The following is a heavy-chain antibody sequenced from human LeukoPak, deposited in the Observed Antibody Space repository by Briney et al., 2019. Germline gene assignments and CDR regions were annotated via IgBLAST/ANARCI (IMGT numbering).Heavy chain of an antibody. CDR2: IAHHGNNK. D-gene: IGHD2-8*02. V-gene: IGHV3-30*02. Sequence: GGSLRLSCGAPGFTFSSSAMHWVRQGPGKGREWVAYIAHHGNNKYYADSVKGRFTISRDNSKGSLYLQMNSLRADDTAVYYCAKDGSWSCTDWGQGTLVRVSS. CDR3: AKDGSWSCTD. J-gene: IGHJ4*02. CDR1: GFTFSSSA.